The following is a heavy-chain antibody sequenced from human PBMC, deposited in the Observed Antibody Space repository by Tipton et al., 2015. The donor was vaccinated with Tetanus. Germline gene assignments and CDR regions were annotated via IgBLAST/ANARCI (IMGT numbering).Heavy chain of an antibody. V-gene: IGHV4-59*06. D-gene: IGHD3-3*01. CDR2: IYYSGST. Sequence: TLSLTCTVSGGSISSYYWSWIRQPPGKGLEWIGYIYYSGSTYYNPSLKSRVTISVDTSKNQFSLKLSSVTAADTAVYYCARDFRVTIFGVVKEGAFDIWGQGTMVTVSS. CDR1: GGSISSYY. J-gene: IGHJ3*02. CDR3: ARDFRVTIFGVVKEGAFDI.